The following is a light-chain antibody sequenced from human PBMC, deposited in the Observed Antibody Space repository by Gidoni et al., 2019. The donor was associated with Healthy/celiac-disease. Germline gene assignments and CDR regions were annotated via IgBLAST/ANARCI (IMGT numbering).Light chain of an antibody. V-gene: IGKV1-33*01. Sequence: DIQMNQSPSSLSASVGDRVTITCQASQDISNYLNWYQQKPGKAPKLLIYEASNLETGVPSRFSGSGSGTDFTFTISCLQPEDIATYYCHQYDNLPPWTFXXXTKVEIK. CDR3: HQYDNLPPWT. CDR1: QDISNY. CDR2: EAS. J-gene: IGKJ1*01.